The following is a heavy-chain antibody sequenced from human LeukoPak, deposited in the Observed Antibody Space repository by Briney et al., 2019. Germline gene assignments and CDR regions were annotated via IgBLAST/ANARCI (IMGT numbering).Heavy chain of an antibody. CDR3: AKSSMITFGGVIGISSQLDY. CDR2: ISSSSTYI. V-gene: IGHV3-21*05. Sequence: PGGSLRLSCAASGFTFSSYSMNWVRQAPGKGLEWVSYISSSSTYIYYADSVTGRFTISRDNAKNTLYLQMNSLRAEDTAVYYCAKSSMITFGGVIGISSQLDYWGQGTLVTVSS. D-gene: IGHD3-16*02. J-gene: IGHJ4*02. CDR1: GFTFSSYS.